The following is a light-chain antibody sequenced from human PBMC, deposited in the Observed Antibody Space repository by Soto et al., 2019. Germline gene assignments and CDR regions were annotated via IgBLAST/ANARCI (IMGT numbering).Light chain of an antibody. CDR1: QNIGGN. J-gene: IGKJ1*01. Sequence: EIEMTPSPAALSVSPGQSVTLSCRSSQNIGGNLAWYQQRPGQSPRLLIYAASDRATGVPARFSGSGSGTEFTLTINSLQSEDFAVYYCQQYAQRWTFGQGTKVDIK. CDR3: QQYAQRWT. V-gene: IGKV3-15*01. CDR2: AAS.